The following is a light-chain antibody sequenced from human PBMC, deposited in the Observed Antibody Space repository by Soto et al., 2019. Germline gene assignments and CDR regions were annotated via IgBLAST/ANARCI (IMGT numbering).Light chain of an antibody. CDR2: DVS. V-gene: IGLV2-18*02. CDR3: SSVTTWTTLV. Sequence: QSVLTQPPSVSRSPGQSVTISCTGTSSDVGAYDRVSWYQQPPGTAPRVIIYDVSNRPSGVPDRFSGSKSGNTASLTISGLVPEDEAEYYCSSVTTWTTLVFGGGTKLTVL. J-gene: IGLJ2*01. CDR1: SSDVGAYDR.